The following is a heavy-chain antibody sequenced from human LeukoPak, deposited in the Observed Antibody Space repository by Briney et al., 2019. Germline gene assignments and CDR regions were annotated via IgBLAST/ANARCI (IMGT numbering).Heavy chain of an antibody. CDR1: GFTFDDYA. Sequence: PGGSLRLSCAASGFTFDDYAMHWVRQAPGNGLEWVSGISWNSGSIGYAGSVKGRFTISRGNAKNSLYLQMNGLRAEDMALYYCAKDFGAVAGDAFDIWGQGTMVTVSS. CDR3: AKDFGAVAGDAFDI. J-gene: IGHJ3*02. D-gene: IGHD6-19*01. V-gene: IGHV3-9*03. CDR2: ISWNSGSI.